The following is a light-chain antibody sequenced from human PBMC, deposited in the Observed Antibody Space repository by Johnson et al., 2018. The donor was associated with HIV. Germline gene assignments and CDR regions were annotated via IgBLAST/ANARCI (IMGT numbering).Light chain of an antibody. J-gene: IGLJ1*01. CDR1: SSNIGNNY. CDR3: GTWDSSLSAHYV. V-gene: IGLV1-51*02. CDR2: ENN. Sequence: QSVLTQPPSVSAAPGQKVTISCSGRSSNIGNNYVSWYQQLPGTAPKLLIYENNKRPSGIPDRFSGSKSGTSATLGITGLQTGDEADYYCGTWDSSLSAHYVFGTGTKITVV.